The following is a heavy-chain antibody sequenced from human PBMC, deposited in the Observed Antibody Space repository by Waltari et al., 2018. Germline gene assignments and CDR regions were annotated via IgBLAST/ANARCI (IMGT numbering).Heavy chain of an antibody. Sequence: QVQVVQSGAEVRQPGASVKISCTASGYTFTSHDIHWVRQATGQGLERMGWMNPSDGRTVYAQSLQGRVTMTRNTSIDTAYMELTSLKSEDTAVYYCATSSNFDYWGQGTLVTVSS. J-gene: IGHJ4*02. CDR1: GYTFTSHD. CDR3: ATSSNFDY. V-gene: IGHV1-8*01. CDR2: MNPSDGRT.